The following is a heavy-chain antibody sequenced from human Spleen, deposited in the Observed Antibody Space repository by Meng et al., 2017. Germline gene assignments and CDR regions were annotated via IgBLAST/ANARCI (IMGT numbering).Heavy chain of an antibody. J-gene: IGHJ4*02. CDR1: GFTFSSYA. CDR2: ISGSGDST. V-gene: IGHV3-23*01. Sequence: GESLKISCAASGFTFSSYAMNWVRQAPGKGLEWVSGISGSGDSTYYADSVTGRFTISRDNSKNTVFFQINSLRAEDTAVYYCARSPIDKYDLSALPLDYWGQGTLVTVSS. D-gene: IGHD3-22*01. CDR3: ARSPIDKYDLSALPLDY.